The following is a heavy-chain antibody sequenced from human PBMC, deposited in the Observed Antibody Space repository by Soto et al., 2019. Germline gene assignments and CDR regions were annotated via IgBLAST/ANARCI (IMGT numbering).Heavy chain of an antibody. Sequence: QVQLLESGGGVVQPGTSLRVSCVGSGFTFRSYVIHWVRQAPGKGLEWVALTSYDGSYKYYGDSVRGRFTISRDNSRNTVDLQMDSLRREDTALYYCAGWGTTAGLDVWGQGTLVSVSS. CDR2: TSYDGSYK. V-gene: IGHV3-30*19. D-gene: IGHD3-16*01. J-gene: IGHJ1*01. CDR1: GFTFRSYV. CDR3: AGWGTTAGLDV.